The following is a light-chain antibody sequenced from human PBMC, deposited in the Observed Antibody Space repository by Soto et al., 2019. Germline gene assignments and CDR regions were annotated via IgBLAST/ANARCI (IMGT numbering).Light chain of an antibody. Sequence: EIVLTQSPATLSLSPGERATLSCRASQSVSTYLAWYQQKPGQAPRLLIYDASNRATGIPARFSGSGSGTDFTLTISSLEPEDFAVYYCQQRSNWGGTFGPGTKVDIK. CDR1: QSVSTY. J-gene: IGKJ3*01. V-gene: IGKV3-11*01. CDR2: DAS. CDR3: QQRSNWGGT.